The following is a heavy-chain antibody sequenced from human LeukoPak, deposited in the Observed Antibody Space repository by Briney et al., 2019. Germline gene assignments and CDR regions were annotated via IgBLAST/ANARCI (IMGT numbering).Heavy chain of an antibody. CDR1: GFTFSSYA. V-gene: IGHV3-30*04. D-gene: IGHD5-18*01. CDR3: ARDLGETQLWSSSFDY. J-gene: IGHJ4*02. Sequence: PWRSLRLSCAASGFTFSSYAMHWVRQAPGKGLEWVAVISYDGSNKYYADSVKGRFTISRDNSKNTLYLQMNSLRAEDTAVYYCARDLGETQLWSSSFDYWGQGTLVTVSS. CDR2: ISYDGSNK.